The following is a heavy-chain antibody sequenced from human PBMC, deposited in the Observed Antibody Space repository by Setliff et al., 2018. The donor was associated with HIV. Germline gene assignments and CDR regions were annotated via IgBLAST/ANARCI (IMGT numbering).Heavy chain of an antibody. V-gene: IGHV4-4*09. J-gene: IGHJ4*02. D-gene: IGHD2-15*01. CDR3: ARRAANGLFDY. CDR1: GDSISSYY. Sequence: PSETLSLTCTVSGDSISSYYWSWIRQPPGKGLEWIGYIYTSGSTNYNPSLKRRVTISVDTSKNHFSLKLSSVTAADTAVYYCARRAANGLFDYWGQGTLVTVSS. CDR2: IYTSGST.